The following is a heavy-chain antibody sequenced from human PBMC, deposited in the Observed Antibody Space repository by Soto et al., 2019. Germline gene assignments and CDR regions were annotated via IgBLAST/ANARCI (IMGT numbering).Heavy chain of an antibody. V-gene: IGHV3-30*03. CDR2: ISKDGNVK. J-gene: IGHJ4*02. D-gene: IGHD2-8*02. CDR3: TGEVASGY. CDR1: GFTFSSYG. Sequence: QVQLVESGGGVVQPGRSLRLSCAASGFTFSSYGMHWVRQAPGKGLEWVAVISKDGNVKYYAESVKGRFTISRDNSKXXXXXQMXXXGAEDTAAYYCTGEVASGYWGQGTLVTVSS.